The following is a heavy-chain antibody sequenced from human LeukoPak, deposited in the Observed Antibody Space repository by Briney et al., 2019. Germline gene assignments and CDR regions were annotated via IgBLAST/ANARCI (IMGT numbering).Heavy chain of an antibody. D-gene: IGHD6-19*01. CDR2: INPNSGGT. CDR1: GYTFTGYY. Sequence: ASVKVSCKASGYTFTGYYMHWVRQAPGQGLEWMGWINPNSGGTNYAQKFQGRVTMTRDTSISTAYMELSRLRSGDTAVYYCASGSIAVAGTQYYYYYYGMDVWGQGTTVTVSS. CDR3: ASGSIAVAGTQYYYYYYGMDV. V-gene: IGHV1-2*02. J-gene: IGHJ6*02.